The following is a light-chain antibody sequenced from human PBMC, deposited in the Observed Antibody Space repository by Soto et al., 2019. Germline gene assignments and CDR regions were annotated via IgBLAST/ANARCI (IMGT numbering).Light chain of an antibody. CDR1: QDITNY. V-gene: IGKV1-9*01. J-gene: IGKJ1*01. CDR3: QHYNSYSEA. CDR2: GAS. Sequence: DIQLTQSPSFLAASLAYRVTITCRASQDITNYLAWYLQKPGKAPKLLIYGASTLQSGVPSRFSGSGSGTEFTLTISSLQPDDFATYYCQHYNSYSEAFGQGTKVDIK.